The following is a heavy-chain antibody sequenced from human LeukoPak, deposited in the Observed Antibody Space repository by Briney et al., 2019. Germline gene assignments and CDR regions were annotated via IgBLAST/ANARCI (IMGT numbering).Heavy chain of an antibody. V-gene: IGHV3-30*18. CDR1: GFTFSNYG. CDR2: ISYDGRNK. J-gene: IGHJ5*02. Sequence: GGSLRLSCAASGFTFSNYGMHWVRQAPGKGLEWVAVISYDGRNKFYGDSVKGRFTISRDNSKNTLDLQMSSLRPEDTAVYYCAKYGESSGYDLGSWGQGTLVSVSS. CDR3: AKYGESSGYDLGS. D-gene: IGHD5-12*01.